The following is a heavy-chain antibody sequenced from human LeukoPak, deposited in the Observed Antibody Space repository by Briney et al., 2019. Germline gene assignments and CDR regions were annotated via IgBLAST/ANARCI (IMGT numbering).Heavy chain of an antibody. V-gene: IGHV3-48*04. D-gene: IGHD4-11*01. CDR2: ISGSGNTI. J-gene: IGHJ4*02. Sequence: GGSLRLSCAASGFAFSMYNMNWVLQAPGKGLAWLSYISGSGNTIYYADSVKGRFTISRDNAKNSLYLQMNSLRAEDTAVYYCARVPYSNYVGFVDYWGQGTLVTVSS. CDR3: ARVPYSNYVGFVDY. CDR1: GFAFSMYN.